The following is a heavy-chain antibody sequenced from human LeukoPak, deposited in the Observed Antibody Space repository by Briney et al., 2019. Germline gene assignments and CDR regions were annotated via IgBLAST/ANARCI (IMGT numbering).Heavy chain of an antibody. CDR3: ARDLTHPPSTESGY. J-gene: IGHJ4*02. D-gene: IGHD1-14*01. V-gene: IGHV1-18*01. Sequence: ASVKVSCKASGYTFTSYGISWVRQAPGQGLEWMGWISAYNGNTNYAQKLQGRVTMTKDTSTSTAYMELRSLRSDDTAVYYCARDLTHPPSTESGYWGQGTLVTVSS. CDR1: GYTFTSYG. CDR2: ISAYNGNT.